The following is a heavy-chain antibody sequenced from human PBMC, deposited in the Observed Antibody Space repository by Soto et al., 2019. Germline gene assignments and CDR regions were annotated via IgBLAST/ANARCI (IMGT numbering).Heavy chain of an antibody. CDR3: ARSQTNYDSLSEGHLDY. D-gene: IGHD3-22*01. V-gene: IGHV1-2*02. Sequence: ASVKVYCKASGYTFTGYYMHWVRQAPGQGLEWMGWINFKSGGTSYAQKFQGRVTMTRDTSISTAYMEVNRLRSDDTAVYYCARSQTNYDSLSEGHLDYWGQGTLVTVSS. J-gene: IGHJ4*02. CDR2: INFKSGGT. CDR1: GYTFTGYY.